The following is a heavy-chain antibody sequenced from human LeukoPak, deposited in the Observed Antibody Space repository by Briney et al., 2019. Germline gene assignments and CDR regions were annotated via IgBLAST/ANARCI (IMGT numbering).Heavy chain of an antibody. V-gene: IGHV4-39*07. CDR1: GGSISSSSYY. CDR2: IYYSGST. Sequence: SGTLSLTCTVSGGSISSSSYYWGWIRQPPGKGLEWIGSIYYSGSTYYNPSLKSRVTISVDTSKNQFSLKLSSVTAADTAVYYCARATHCSSTSCYMGVAFDIWGQGTMVTVSS. CDR3: ARATHCSSTSCYMGVAFDI. J-gene: IGHJ3*02. D-gene: IGHD2-2*02.